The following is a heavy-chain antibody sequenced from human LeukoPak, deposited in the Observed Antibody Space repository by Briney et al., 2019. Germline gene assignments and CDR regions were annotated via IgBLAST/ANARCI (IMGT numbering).Heavy chain of an antibody. CDR3: ARVYLYTTGWSAAYYYFMDV. V-gene: IGHV1-18*01. J-gene: IGHJ6*03. Sequence: ASVKVSCKASTYISSDFGISWVRLAPGGGLEWMGWVSGDNGQTNYGHKFYGRVTMTMETSTNTASMELRGLRSDDAAIYYCARVYLYTTGWSAAYYYFMDVWGKGTTVIVSS. CDR2: VSGDNGQT. CDR1: TYISSDFG. D-gene: IGHD3-16*02.